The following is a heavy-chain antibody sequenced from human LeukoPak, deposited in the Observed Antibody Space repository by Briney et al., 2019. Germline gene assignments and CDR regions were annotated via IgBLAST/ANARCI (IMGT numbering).Heavy chain of an antibody. D-gene: IGHD5-24*01. CDR3: VRGSGGDGYGYWGDY. J-gene: IGHJ4*02. Sequence: PGGSLRLSCAASGFTFGSYGMHWVRQAPGMGLEWVAVIWFDGGKIHYPDSVKGRFTISRDNAKNTLYLQMDSLRADDTAVYYCVRGSGGDGYGYWGDYWGQGTLVTVSP. CDR1: GFTFGSYG. V-gene: IGHV3-33*08. CDR2: IWFDGGKI.